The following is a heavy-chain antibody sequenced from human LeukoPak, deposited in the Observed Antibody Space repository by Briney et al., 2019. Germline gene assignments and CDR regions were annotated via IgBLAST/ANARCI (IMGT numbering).Heavy chain of an antibody. CDR1: GFTFSSYG. J-gene: IGHJ4*02. D-gene: IGHD3-22*01. CDR2: ISYDGSNK. CDR3: AKPKAAYYYDSSGYYLDY. V-gene: IGHV3-30*18. Sequence: GGSLRLSCEASGFTFSSYGMHWVRQAPGKGLEWVAVISYDGSNKYYADYVKGRFTISRDNSKNTLYLQMNSLRAEDTAVYYCAKPKAAYYYDSSGYYLDYWGQGTLVSVSS.